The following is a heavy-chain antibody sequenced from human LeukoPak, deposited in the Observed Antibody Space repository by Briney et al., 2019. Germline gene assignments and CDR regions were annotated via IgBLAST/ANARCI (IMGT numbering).Heavy chain of an antibody. CDR2: IYYRGST. CDR3: AVTTVYTYGYRSIDY. Sequence: SETLSLTCTVSGGSITSNNYYWGWVRQPPGKGLEWIETIYYRGSTYYNPSLKSRVTISIDTSKNQFSLKLNSVTAADTAVFYCAVTTVYTYGYRSIDYWGQGTLVTVSS. D-gene: IGHD5-18*01. V-gene: IGHV4-39*01. CDR1: GGSITSNNYY. J-gene: IGHJ4*02.